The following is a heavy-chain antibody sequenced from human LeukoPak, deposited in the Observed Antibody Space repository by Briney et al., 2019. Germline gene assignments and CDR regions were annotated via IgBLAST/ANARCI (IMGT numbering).Heavy chain of an antibody. J-gene: IGHJ4*02. D-gene: IGHD4-23*01. CDR3: ARDLTVVYFDD. V-gene: IGHV3-21*01. CDR2: ISSSSSYI. CDR1: GFTFSSYS. Sequence: GGSLRLSCAASGFTFSSYSMNWVRQAPGKGLEWVSSISSSSSYIYYADSVKGRFTISRDNAKNSLYLQMNSLRAEDTAVYYCARDLTVVYFDDWGQGILVTVSS.